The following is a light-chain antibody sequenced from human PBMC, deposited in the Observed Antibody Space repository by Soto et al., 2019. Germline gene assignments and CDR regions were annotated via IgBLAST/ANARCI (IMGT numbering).Light chain of an antibody. J-gene: IGKJ2*01. Sequence: EIVLTQSPGTLSLSPGERATLSCRASQSVTSTYLAWYQQKPGQAPRLLIYDASTRAPGIPDRFSGSGSGTDFTLTISRLEPEDFAVYYCQQYGNSLVYTFGQGTKVDIK. CDR3: QQYGNSLVYT. CDR2: DAS. CDR1: QSVTSTY. V-gene: IGKV3-20*01.